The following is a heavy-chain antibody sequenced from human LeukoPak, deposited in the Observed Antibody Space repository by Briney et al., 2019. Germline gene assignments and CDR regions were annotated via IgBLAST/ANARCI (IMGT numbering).Heavy chain of an antibody. J-gene: IGHJ5*02. CDR1: VYTLTLYY. CDR3: ALLEDVVVVAATTSHWFDP. CDR2: INPNSGGT. Sequence: ASVTVSYMSSVYTLTLYYMHWVRQAPGQGLEWMGWINPNSGGTNYAQKFQGRVTMTRDTSISTAYMELSRLRSDDTAVYYCALLEDVVVVAATTSHWFDPWGQGTLVTVSS. V-gene: IGHV1-2*02. D-gene: IGHD2-15*01.